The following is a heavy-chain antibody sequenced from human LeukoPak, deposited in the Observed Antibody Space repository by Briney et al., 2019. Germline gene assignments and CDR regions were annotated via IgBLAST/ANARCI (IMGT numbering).Heavy chain of an antibody. Sequence: ASVKVSCKASGYTFTGYYMHWVRQAPGQGLEWMGWINPNSGGTNYAQKFQGRVTMTRDTSISTAYMELSRLRYDDTAVYYCARGRIAVARNPFDYWGQGTLVTVSS. D-gene: IGHD6-19*01. V-gene: IGHV1-2*02. CDR1: GYTFTGYY. CDR2: INPNSGGT. J-gene: IGHJ4*02. CDR3: ARGRIAVARNPFDY.